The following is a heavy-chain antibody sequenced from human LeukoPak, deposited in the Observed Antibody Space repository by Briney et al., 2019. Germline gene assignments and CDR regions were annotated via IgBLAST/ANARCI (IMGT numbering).Heavy chain of an antibody. CDR2: IYYTGST. CDR1: GGSISSSSYY. V-gene: IGHV4-39*01. J-gene: IGHJ4*02. Sequence: SETLSLTCTVSGGSISSSSYYWGWIRQPPGKGLEWIGSIYYTGSTYYNPSLKSRVTISVDTSKNQFSLKLSSVTAADTAVYYCARYYYEYVWGSYRYFDYWGQGTLVTVSS. CDR3: ARYYYEYVWGSYRYFDY. D-gene: IGHD3-16*02.